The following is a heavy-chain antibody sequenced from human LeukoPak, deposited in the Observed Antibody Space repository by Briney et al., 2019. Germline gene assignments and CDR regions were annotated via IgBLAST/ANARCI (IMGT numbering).Heavy chain of an antibody. D-gene: IGHD3-10*01. CDR1: GGSIRSTSYY. Sequence: TSQTLSLTCTVSGGSIRSTSYYWSWIRQPAGKGLEWIGRIYTSGSTNYNPSLKSRVTISVDTSKNQFPLKLSSVTAADTAVYYRARDSVHPYYYGSGSYLDYWGQGTLVTVSS. CDR2: IYTSGST. CDR3: ARDSVHPYYYGSGSYLDY. V-gene: IGHV4-61*02. J-gene: IGHJ4*02.